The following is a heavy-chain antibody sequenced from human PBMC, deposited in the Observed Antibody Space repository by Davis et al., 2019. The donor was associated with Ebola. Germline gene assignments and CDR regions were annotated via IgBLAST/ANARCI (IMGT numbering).Heavy chain of an antibody. V-gene: IGHV1-69*13. J-gene: IGHJ4*02. CDR3: ARAQFPTTSDH. CDR2: ISPMFGAA. D-gene: IGHD1-1*01. CDR1: GYTFTSYA. Sequence: SVKVSCKASGYTFTSYAMNWVRQAPGQGLEWMGDISPMFGAANYAQNFQGRVTITADESTGTAYMDLSSLRSDDTAVYYCARAQFPTTSDHWGQGTLVTVSS.